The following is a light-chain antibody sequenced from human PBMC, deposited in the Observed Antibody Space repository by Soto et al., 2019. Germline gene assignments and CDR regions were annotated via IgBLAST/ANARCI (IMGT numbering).Light chain of an antibody. J-gene: IGLJ3*02. V-gene: IGLV1-44*01. CDR1: RSNIGSNP. CDR2: RNN. Sequence: QSVLTQPPSASGTPGQSVTISCCGSRSNIGSNPVQWYQQFPGMAPKLLLYRNNQRPSGVPDRFSGSKSGTSASLAISGLQSEDEADYHCATWEDTLYGPVFGGGTKLTVL. CDR3: ATWEDTLYGPV.